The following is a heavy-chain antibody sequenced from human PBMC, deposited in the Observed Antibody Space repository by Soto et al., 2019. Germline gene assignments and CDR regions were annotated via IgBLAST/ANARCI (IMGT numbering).Heavy chain of an antibody. CDR3: ARVGAITMVRGVTRYNWFDL. Sequence: QVQLVQSGAEVKKPGSSVKVSCKASGGTFSSYAISWVRQAPGQGLEWMGGIIPIFGTANYAQKFQGRVTITADESTSTAYMELSSLRSEDTAVYYCARVGAITMVRGVTRYNWFDLWGQGTLVTVSS. CDR1: GGTFSSYA. CDR2: IIPIFGTA. J-gene: IGHJ5*02. V-gene: IGHV1-69*01. D-gene: IGHD3-10*01.